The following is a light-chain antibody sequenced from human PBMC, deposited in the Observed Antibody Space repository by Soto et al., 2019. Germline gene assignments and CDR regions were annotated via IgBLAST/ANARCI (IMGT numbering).Light chain of an antibody. Sequence: EIVMTQSPATLSVSPGERATLSCRASQSVRSNLAWYQQKPGQTPRLLIYDASTRATGIPARFSGSGSGTEFTLTISSLQSEDFAVYFCQTVDKWPLFGQGTRLEIK. CDR1: QSVRSN. V-gene: IGKV3-15*01. CDR3: QTVDKWPL. CDR2: DAS. J-gene: IGKJ5*01.